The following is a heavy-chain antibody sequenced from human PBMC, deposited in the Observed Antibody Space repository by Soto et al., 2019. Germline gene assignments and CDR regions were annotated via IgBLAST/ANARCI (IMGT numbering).Heavy chain of an antibody. Sequence: QVQLVQSGAEVKKPGSSVKVSCKASGGTFSSYAISWVRQAPGQGLEWMGGIIPILGTANYAQKFQGRVTITADESTSTADMELSSLRSEDTAVYYCATRGGEMATITYFDYWGQGTLVTVSS. V-gene: IGHV1-69*01. CDR2: IIPILGTA. J-gene: IGHJ4*02. D-gene: IGHD5-12*01. CDR1: GGTFSSYA. CDR3: ATRGGEMATITYFDY.